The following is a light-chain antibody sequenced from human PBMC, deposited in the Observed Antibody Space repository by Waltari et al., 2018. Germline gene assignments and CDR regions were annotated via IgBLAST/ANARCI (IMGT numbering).Light chain of an antibody. J-gene: IGLJ2*01. CDR2: DDS. Sequence: SYVLTQPPSVSVAPGKSAKITCGGNDIGSKSVHGYQQKPGQVPVLVVHDDSGRPSGIPERFSGSNSGNTATLTITRVEVGDEADYYCQVWDRSTDHSIFGGGTELTVL. CDR1: DIGSKS. CDR3: QVWDRSTDHSI. V-gene: IGLV3-21*03.